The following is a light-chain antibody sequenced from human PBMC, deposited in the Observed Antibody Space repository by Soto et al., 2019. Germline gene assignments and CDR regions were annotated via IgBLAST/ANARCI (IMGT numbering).Light chain of an antibody. J-gene: IGKJ3*01. CDR1: QSLVYSEGNTN. CDR2: KVP. Sequence: DVVMTQSPLSLPVTLGQPASISSRSSQSLVYSEGNTNLNWVQQRPGQPPRRLIYKVPKRDSGGPDRFSGSGSGTDFTLKISRVEAEDVGVYYCMQGTHWPPFTFGPGTKVDIK. V-gene: IGKV2-30*01. CDR3: MQGTHWPPFT.